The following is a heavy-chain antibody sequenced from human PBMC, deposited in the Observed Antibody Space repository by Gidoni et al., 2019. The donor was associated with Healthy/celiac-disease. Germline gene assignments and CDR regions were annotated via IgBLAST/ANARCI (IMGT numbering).Heavy chain of an antibody. CDR1: GYTFTIYY. CDR3: ARESASRYYDILTGYEYYFDY. V-gene: IGHV1-46*01. Sequence: QVQLVQSGASVKKPGASVKVSCKASGYTFTIYYMHWGRKAPGQGLEWMGIINPSGGSTSDGQECQGRGAMARDTSTSTVYMELSSRRSEDTAVYYCARESASRYYDILTGYEYYFDYWGQGTLVTVSS. CDR2: INPSGGST. D-gene: IGHD3-9*01. J-gene: IGHJ4*02.